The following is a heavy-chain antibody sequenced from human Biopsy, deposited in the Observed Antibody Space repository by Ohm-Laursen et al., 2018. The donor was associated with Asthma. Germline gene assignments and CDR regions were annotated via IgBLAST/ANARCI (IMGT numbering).Heavy chain of an antibody. D-gene: IGHD3-16*01. V-gene: IGHV7-4-1*02. Sequence: SSVKVSCKASGYTFNSVAVMWVRQAPGQGLEWMGWINTNSGTPTYVQGFSGRFVFSLDTSVNTAHLQISSLKAEDTAVYFCARMISYYDEMRDPFFDYWGQGTLVTVSS. CDR1: GYTFNSVA. J-gene: IGHJ4*02. CDR3: ARMISYYDEMRDPFFDY. CDR2: INTNSGTP.